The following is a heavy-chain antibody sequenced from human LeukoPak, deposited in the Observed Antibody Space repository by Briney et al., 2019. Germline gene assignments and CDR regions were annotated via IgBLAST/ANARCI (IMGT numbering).Heavy chain of an antibody. V-gene: IGHV1-69*13. J-gene: IGHJ4*02. CDR2: IIPIFGTA. D-gene: IGHD3-10*01. Sequence: SVKVSCEASGGTFSSYAISWVRQAPGQGLEWMGGIIPIFGTANYAQKFQGRVTITADESTSTAYMELSSLRSEDTAVYYCARGVYGSGSYYNVDYWGQGTLVTVSS. CDR3: ARGVYGSGSYYNVDY. CDR1: GGTFSSYA.